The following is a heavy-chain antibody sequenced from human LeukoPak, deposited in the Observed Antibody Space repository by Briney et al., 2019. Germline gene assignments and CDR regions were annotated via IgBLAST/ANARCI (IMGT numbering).Heavy chain of an antibody. J-gene: IGHJ5*02. CDR1: GFTFSSYG. CDR2: ISSSGSTI. Sequence: GGSLRLSCAASGFTFSSYGMHWVRQAPGKGLEWVSYISSSGSTIYYADSVKGRFTISRDNAKNSLYLQMNSLRAEDTAVYYCARDLVVAAAYWFDPWGQGTLVTVSS. V-gene: IGHV3-48*04. CDR3: ARDLVVAAAYWFDP. D-gene: IGHD2-15*01.